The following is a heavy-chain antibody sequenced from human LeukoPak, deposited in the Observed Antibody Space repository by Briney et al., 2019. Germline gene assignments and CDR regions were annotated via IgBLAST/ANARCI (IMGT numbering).Heavy chain of an antibody. D-gene: IGHD6-19*01. J-gene: IGHJ4*02. V-gene: IGHV4/OR15-8*01. CDR1: GVSISTNYW. CDR3: ASRIGWYRYDY. CDR2: IHHSGNT. Sequence: SETLSLTCCVSGVSISTNYWWGWVRQPPGKGLEWIGEIHHSGNTNYHPSLKSRLAISVDKSKTQFSLKLTSVTAADTAVYFCASRIGWYRYDYWGQGTLVTVSS.